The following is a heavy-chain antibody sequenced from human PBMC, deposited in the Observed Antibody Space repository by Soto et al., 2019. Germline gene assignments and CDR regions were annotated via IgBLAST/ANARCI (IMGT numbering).Heavy chain of an antibody. J-gene: IGHJ4*02. CDR1: GYTFTGYY. V-gene: IGHV1-2*02. Sequence: QVQLVQSGAEVKKPGASVKVSCKASGYTFTGYYMHWVRQAPGQGLEWMGWINPNSGGTNYAQKFQGRVTMTRDTSISTAYMELSRLRSDDTAVYYCARDGGLRFLEWLFSFFDYWGQGTLVTVSS. CDR3: ARDGGLRFLEWLFSFFDY. CDR2: INPNSGGT. D-gene: IGHD3-3*01.